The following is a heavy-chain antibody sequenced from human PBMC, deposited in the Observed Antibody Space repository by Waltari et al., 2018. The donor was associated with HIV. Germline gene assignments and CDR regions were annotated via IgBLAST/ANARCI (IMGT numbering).Heavy chain of an antibody. CDR2: SNPNSGGT. CDR1: GYTFTGYY. D-gene: IGHD2-15*01. V-gene: IGHV1-2*06. J-gene: IGHJ4*02. Sequence: QVQLVQSGAEVKKPGASVKVSCKASGYTFTGYYMHWVRQAPGQGLEWMGRSNPNSGGTNYAQKFQGRVTMTRDTSISTAYMELSRLRSDDTAVYYCARRYCSGGSCSYYFDYWGQGTLVTVSS. CDR3: ARRYCSGGSCSYYFDY.